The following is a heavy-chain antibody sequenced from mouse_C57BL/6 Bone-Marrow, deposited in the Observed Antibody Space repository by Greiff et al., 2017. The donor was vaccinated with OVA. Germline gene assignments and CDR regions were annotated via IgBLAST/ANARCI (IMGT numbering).Heavy chain of an antibody. V-gene: IGHV1-55*01. D-gene: IGHD1-1*01. CDR1: GYTFTSYW. CDR2: IYPGSGST. CDR3: VFYYYGSEDAMDY. J-gene: IGHJ4*01. Sequence: VQLQQSGAELVKPGASVKMSCKASGYTFTSYWITWVKQRPGQGLEWIGDIYPGSGSTNYNEKFKSKATLTVDTSSSTAYMQLSSLTSEDSAVYYWVFYYYGSEDAMDYWGQGTSVTVSS.